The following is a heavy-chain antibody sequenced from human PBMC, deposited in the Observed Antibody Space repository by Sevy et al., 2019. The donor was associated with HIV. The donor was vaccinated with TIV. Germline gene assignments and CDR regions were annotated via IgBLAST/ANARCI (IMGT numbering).Heavy chain of an antibody. CDR1: GFTFEDYA. D-gene: IGHD2-15*01. CDR2: ITRNSYEAYGGTT. J-gene: IGHJ4*02. Sequence: GGSLRLSCTTSGFTFEDYALSWFRQAPGKGLEWVAFITRNSYEAYGGTTDYAASLKGRFIISRDDSKSIAYLQMNSLKTEDTAVYYCTRGLATADTPEYYFDYWGQGTLVTVSS. V-gene: IGHV3-49*03. CDR3: TRGLATADTPEYYFDY.